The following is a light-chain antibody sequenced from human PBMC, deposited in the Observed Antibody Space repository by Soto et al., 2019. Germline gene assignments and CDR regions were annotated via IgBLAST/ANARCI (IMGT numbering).Light chain of an antibody. CDR3: SSYAGRNNLVV. Sequence: QSALTQPPSASGSPGQSVTISCTGTTSDVGGYDYVSWYQQHPGKAPKLMIYEVSKRPSGVPDRFSGSKSGSTASLTVSGLQAEDEADYYCSSYAGRNNLVVFGGGTKLTVL. CDR2: EVS. CDR1: TSDVGGYDY. J-gene: IGLJ2*01. V-gene: IGLV2-8*01.